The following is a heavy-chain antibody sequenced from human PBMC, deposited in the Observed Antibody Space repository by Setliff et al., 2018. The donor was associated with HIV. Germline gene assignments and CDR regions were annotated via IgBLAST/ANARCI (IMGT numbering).Heavy chain of an antibody. J-gene: IGHJ4*02. CDR3: ARDRTPYYYDSSGYYGYYFDY. V-gene: IGHV4-59*11. CDR1: GGSISSHY. Sequence: SETLSLTCTVSGGSISSHYWSWIRQPPGKGLEWIGSIYYSGSTNYNPSLKSRVTISVDTSKNQFSLKLSSVTAADTAVYYCARDRTPYYYDSSGYYGYYFDYWGQGTLVT. CDR2: IYYSGST. D-gene: IGHD3-22*01.